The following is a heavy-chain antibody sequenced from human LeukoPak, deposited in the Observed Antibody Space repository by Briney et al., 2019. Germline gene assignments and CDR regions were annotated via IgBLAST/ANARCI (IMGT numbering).Heavy chain of an antibody. D-gene: IGHD3-16*01. CDR1: AGSISSSTYY. CDR2: INYSGST. J-gene: IGHJ4*02. Sequence: SETLSLSCTISAGSISSSTYYWGWSRQPPGQGPEWIASINYSGSTSSNPSLKSRVPISVDTSKNQCSLKLNSVTAADTAVYYCARGVYASGSYDHHDSWGQGTLVTVSS. V-gene: IGHV4-39*01. CDR3: ARGVYASGSYDHHDS.